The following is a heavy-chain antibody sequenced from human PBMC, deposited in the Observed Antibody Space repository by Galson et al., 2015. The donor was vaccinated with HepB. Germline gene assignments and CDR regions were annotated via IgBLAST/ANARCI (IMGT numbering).Heavy chain of an antibody. CDR3: TRERGARSTHFDY. CDR2: ISSSGSTI. CDR1: GFTFSSYE. D-gene: IGHD2-2*01. Sequence: SLRLSCAASGFTFSSYEMNWVRQAPGKGLEWVSYISSSGSTIYYADSVKGRFTISRDNAKNSLYLQMNSLRAEDTAVYYCTRERGARSTHFDYWGQGTLVTVSS. V-gene: IGHV3-48*03. J-gene: IGHJ4*02.